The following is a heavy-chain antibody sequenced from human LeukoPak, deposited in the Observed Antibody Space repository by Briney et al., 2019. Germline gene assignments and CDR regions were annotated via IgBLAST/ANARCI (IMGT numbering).Heavy chain of an antibody. V-gene: IGHV4-34*01. CDR3: ARCRSGKRYYYDSSGYPYFDD. Sequence: SETLSLTCAVYGGSFSGYYWSWIRQPPGKGLEWIGEINHSGSTNYNPYLKSRVTISVDTSKNQFSLKLSSVTAADTAVYYCARCRSGKRYYYDSSGYPYFDDCGQGTLVTVSS. CDR2: INHSGST. CDR1: GGSFSGYY. J-gene: IGHJ4*02. D-gene: IGHD3-22*01.